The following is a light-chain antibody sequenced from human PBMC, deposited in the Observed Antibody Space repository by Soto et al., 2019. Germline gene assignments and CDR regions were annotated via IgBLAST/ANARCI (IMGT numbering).Light chain of an antibody. CDR3: NSYRHSTTLV. Sequence: QSVLTQPASVSGSPGQSITISCTGTSSDVGGYNSVSWFQQHPSKAPKLIIYEVSHRPSGVSIRFSGSKSGNTASLTISGLQAEDEADYYCNSYRHSTTLVFGTGTPLTVL. CDR2: EVS. V-gene: IGLV2-14*01. CDR1: SSDVGGYNS. J-gene: IGLJ1*01.